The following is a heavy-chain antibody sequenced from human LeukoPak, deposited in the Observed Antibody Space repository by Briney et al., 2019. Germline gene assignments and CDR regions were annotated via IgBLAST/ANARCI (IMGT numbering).Heavy chain of an antibody. CDR3: ARNENSGWGYFDY. J-gene: IGHJ4*02. Sequence: GGSLRLSCAASGFTFSSYDMRWVRQATGKGLEWVSAIGVAANTFYSGSVKGRFTISRENAKNSLYLLMSSLRAEDTAVYYCARNENSGWGYFDYWGQGTLVTVSS. CDR1: GFTFSSYD. V-gene: IGHV3-13*01. CDR2: IGVAANT. D-gene: IGHD5-12*01.